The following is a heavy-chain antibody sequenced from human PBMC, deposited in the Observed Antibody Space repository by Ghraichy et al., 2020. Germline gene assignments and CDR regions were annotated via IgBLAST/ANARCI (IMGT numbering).Heavy chain of an antibody. D-gene: IGHD2-15*01. CDR2: ISGSGIGGSGVGT. CDR1: GFPFTTYA. V-gene: IGHV3-23*01. Sequence: GGSLRLSCAASGFPFTTYALTWVRQAPGKGLEWVSGISGSGIGGSGVGTYYADSVKGRFTISRDNSKNTLHLEMNSLRLEDTALYYCAKSGSNYPNWFDSWGQGTLVTVSS. J-gene: IGHJ5*01. CDR3: AKSGSNYPNWFDS.